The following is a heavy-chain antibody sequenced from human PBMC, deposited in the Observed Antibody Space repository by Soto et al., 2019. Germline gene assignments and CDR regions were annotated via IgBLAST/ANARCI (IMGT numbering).Heavy chain of an antibody. CDR1: GCSVSSGSYY. CDR3: ASGRGWYLRGDAFDI. J-gene: IGHJ3*02. Sequence: SETLSLACPVSGCSVSSGSYYWSWIRQPPGKGLEWIGYIYYSGSTNYNPSLKSRVTISVDTSKNQFSLKLSSVTAADTAVYYCASGRGWYLRGDAFDIWGQRTMVTLSS. D-gene: IGHD6-19*01. V-gene: IGHV4-61*01. CDR2: IYYSGST.